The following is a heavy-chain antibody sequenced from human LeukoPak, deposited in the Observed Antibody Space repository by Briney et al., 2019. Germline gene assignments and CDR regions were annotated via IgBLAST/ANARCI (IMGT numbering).Heavy chain of an antibody. D-gene: IGHD4-17*01. CDR1: GFTFSSYW. CDR3: ASLHTDYGAGAFDI. J-gene: IGHJ3*02. CDR2: IKQDGSEK. Sequence: PGGSLRLSCAASGFTFSSYWMSWVRQAPGKGLEWVANIKQDGSEKYYVDSVKGRFTISRDNAKNSLYLQMNSLRAEDTAVYYCASLHTDYGAGAFDIWGQGTMVTVSS. V-gene: IGHV3-7*01.